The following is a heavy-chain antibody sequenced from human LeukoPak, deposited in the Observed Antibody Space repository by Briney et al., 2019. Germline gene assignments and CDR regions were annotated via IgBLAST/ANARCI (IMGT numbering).Heavy chain of an antibody. V-gene: IGHV4-34*01. CDR3: VQTTDLYFYGMDV. CDR2: INHSGSS. J-gene: IGHJ6*02. CDR1: DGSLSSDF. D-gene: IGHD4-11*01. Sequence: PSETLSLTCAVSDGSLSSDFWSWIRQSPGRGLEWIGEINHSGSSNYNPSLKSRVTISIDTSKKQSALRLSSVTAADTAVYYCVQTTDLYFYGMDVWGQGTTVTVSS.